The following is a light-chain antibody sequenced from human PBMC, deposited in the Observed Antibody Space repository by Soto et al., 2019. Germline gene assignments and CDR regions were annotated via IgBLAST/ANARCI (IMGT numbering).Light chain of an antibody. J-gene: IGLJ1*01. CDR3: QTWGTGIQV. V-gene: IGLV4-69*01. CDR2: VNSDGSH. Sequence: QAVLTQSPSASASLGASVKLTCTLSSGHSSYTIAWHQQQPQKGPRYLMTVNSDGSHSKGDGIPDRFSGSSSGAERYLTISSRQSEDEADDYCQTWGTGIQVFGAGTKLTVL. CDR1: SGHSSYT.